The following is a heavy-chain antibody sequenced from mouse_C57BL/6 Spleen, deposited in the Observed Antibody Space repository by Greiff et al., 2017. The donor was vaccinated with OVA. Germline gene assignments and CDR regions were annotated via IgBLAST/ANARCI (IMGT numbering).Heavy chain of an antibody. J-gene: IGHJ3*01. CDR2: IHPNSGST. CDR3: ARNYDYDIAWFAY. V-gene: IGHV1-64*01. Sequence: QVQLQQPGAELVKPGASVKLSCKASGYTFTSYWMHWVKQRPGQGLEWIGMIHPNSGSTNYNEKFKSKATLTVDKSSSTAYMQLSSLTSEDSAVYYCARNYDYDIAWFAYWGQGTLVTVSA. D-gene: IGHD2-4*01. CDR1: GYTFTSYW.